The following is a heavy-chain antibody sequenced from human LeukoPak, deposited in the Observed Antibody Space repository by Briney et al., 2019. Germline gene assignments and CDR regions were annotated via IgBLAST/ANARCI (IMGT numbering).Heavy chain of an antibody. V-gene: IGHV3-7*03. Sequence: GGSLRLSCVASGFTFSSSWMSWVRQAPGKGLEWVANIKQDGSEKSYVESVRGRFTISRDNAKNTLFLQMNSLRAEDTAVYYCWKRSLAVNWRVGFWGQGTPGT. J-gene: IGHJ6*01. CDR2: IKQDGSEK. CDR1: GFTFSSSW. D-gene: IGHD3-10*01. CDR3: WKRSLAVNWRVGF.